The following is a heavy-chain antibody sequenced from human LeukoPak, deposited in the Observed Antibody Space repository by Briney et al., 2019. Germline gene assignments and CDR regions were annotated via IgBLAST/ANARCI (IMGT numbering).Heavy chain of an antibody. J-gene: IGHJ5*02. D-gene: IGHD1-26*01. CDR2: IIPIFGTT. CDR3: TREGGIVGATETYNWFDP. CDR1: GGTFSSYA. Sequence: ASVKVSCKASGGTFSSYAFSWVRQAPGQGLEWMAGIIPIFGTTNYAQKFQGRVTITADESTSTAYMELSSLRSEDTAVYYCTREGGIVGATETYNWFDPWGQGTLVTVSS. V-gene: IGHV1-69*13.